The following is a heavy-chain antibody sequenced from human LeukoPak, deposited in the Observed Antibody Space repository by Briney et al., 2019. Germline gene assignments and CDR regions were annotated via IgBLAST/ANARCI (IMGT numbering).Heavy chain of an antibody. CDR1: GYTFRSYE. CDR3: ARDRWIANIFFGAFDM. Sequence: PGGSLRLSCAASGYTFRSYEMNWVRQAPGKGLEWISYIDTTSSTIYYADSVKGRFTISRNNAKNSLYLQMNSLRAEDTAVYSCARDRWIANIFFGAFDMWGQGTMVTVSS. CDR2: IDTTSSTI. V-gene: IGHV3-48*03. J-gene: IGHJ3*02. D-gene: IGHD3-9*01.